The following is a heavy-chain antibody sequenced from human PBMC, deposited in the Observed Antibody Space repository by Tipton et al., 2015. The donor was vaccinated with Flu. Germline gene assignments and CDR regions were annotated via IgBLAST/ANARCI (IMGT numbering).Heavy chain of an antibody. V-gene: IGHV4-39*07. CDR2: MYYSGGT. CDR1: GGSISTSGYF. D-gene: IGHD3-9*01. CDR3: ARVHNFDFIPKYFDP. J-gene: IGHJ5*02. Sequence: TLSLTCTVSGGSISTSGYFWGWIRQPPGKGLEWIGSMYYSGGTHHNPSLKSRVSISGDTSKNQFSLKLRYVTAADTALYYCARVHNFDFIPKYFDPWGRGILVTVSS.